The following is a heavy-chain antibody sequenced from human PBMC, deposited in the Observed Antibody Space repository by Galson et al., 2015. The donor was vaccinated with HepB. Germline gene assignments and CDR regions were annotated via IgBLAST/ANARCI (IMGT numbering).Heavy chain of an antibody. Sequence: ETLSLTCTVSGVSITTTKWWTWVRQAPGKGLEWIGEIYFTGSTNLNPSLKSRVALSVDKSTNQFSLKLTSVTAADTAIYYCAKSAGTLSYFYGMDVWGQGTTVTVSS. CDR3: AKSAGTLSYFYGMDV. D-gene: IGHD3-10*01. J-gene: IGHJ6*02. CDR1: GVSITTTKW. V-gene: IGHV4-4*02. CDR2: IYFTGST.